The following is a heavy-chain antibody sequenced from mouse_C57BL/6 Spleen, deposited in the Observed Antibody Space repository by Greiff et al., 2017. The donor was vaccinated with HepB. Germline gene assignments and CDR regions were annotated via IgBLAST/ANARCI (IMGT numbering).Heavy chain of an antibody. V-gene: IGHV2-2*01. CDR1: GFSFTSYG. CDR3: ARTGIYYDYDDYAMDY. CDR2: IWSGGST. J-gene: IGHJ4*01. Sequence: VMLVESGPGLVQPSQSLSITCTVSGFSFTSYGVHWVRQSPGKGLEWLGVIWSGGSTDYNAAFISRLSISKENSKSQVFFNMNSLQADDTAIYYCARTGIYYDYDDYAMDYWGQGTSVTVSS. D-gene: IGHD2-4*01.